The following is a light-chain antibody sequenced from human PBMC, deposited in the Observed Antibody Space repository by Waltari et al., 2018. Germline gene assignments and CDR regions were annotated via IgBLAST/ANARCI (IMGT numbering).Light chain of an antibody. CDR3: SSYAGTYTFV. Sequence: QSALTQPRSVSGSPGQSVTISCTGTSRDVGGYSYVSWYQQHPDKAPKLIIVDVNKRPSGVPDRFSGSKSGNTASLTISGLQAEDEADYYCSSYAGTYTFVFGTGTKVTVL. CDR2: DVN. J-gene: IGLJ1*01. CDR1: SRDVGGYSY. V-gene: IGLV2-11*01.